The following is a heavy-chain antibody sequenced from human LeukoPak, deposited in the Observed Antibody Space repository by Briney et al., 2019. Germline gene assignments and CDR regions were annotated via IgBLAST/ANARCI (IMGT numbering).Heavy chain of an antibody. CDR2: ISAYNGNT. CDR1: GYTFTSYG. D-gene: IGHD3-3*01. Sequence: GASVKVSCKASGYTFTSYGISWVRQAPGQGLEWMGWISAYNGNTNYAQKLQGRVTITTDTSTSTAYMELRSLRSDDTAVYYCARSITIFGVVTVLDYWGQGTLVTVSS. J-gene: IGHJ4*02. CDR3: ARSITIFGVVTVLDY. V-gene: IGHV1-18*01.